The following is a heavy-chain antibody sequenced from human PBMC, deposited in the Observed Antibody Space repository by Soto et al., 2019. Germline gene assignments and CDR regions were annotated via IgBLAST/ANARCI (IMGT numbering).Heavy chain of an antibody. Sequence: QVQLRESGPGLVKPSETLSLTCTVPSGSIGTYFWTWIRQPPGKGLEWIGYIYYSGTTNYNPSLKSRVTIFLDTSKNQFSLRLSSVTAADTAVYYCARGRGGTYDAFDIWGQGTLVTVSS. CDR2: IYYSGTT. CDR1: SGSIGTYF. J-gene: IGHJ3*02. V-gene: IGHV4-59*01. D-gene: IGHD1-26*01. CDR3: ARGRGGTYDAFDI.